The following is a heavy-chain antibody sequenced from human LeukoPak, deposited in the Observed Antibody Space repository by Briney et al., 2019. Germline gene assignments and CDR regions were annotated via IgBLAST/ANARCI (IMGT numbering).Heavy chain of an antibody. CDR1: GGSISSYY. D-gene: IGHD5-24*01. J-gene: IGHJ3*02. CDR3: ARLSIHGAFDI. CDR2: IYTSGST. V-gene: IGHV4-4*09. Sequence: SETLSLTCTVSGGSISSYYWSWIRQPPGKGLEWIGYIYTSGSTNYNPSLKSRVTISVDTSKNQFSLKLSSVTAADTAVYYCARLSIHGAFDIWGQGTMVTVSS.